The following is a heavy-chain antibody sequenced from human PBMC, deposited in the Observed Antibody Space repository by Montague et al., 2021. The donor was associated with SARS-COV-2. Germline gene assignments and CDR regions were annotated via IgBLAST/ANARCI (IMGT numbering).Heavy chain of an antibody. D-gene: IGHD6-19*01. CDR1: GGSISSYY. Sequence: SETLFLTCTVSGGSISSYYWSWIRQPAGKGLEWIGRIYTSGSTNYNPSLKSRVTMSVDTSKSQFSLKLSSVTAADTAVYYCARDGSAVAGLPRSYGLDVWGQGTTVTVSS. CDR3: ARDGSAVAGLPRSYGLDV. J-gene: IGHJ6*01. V-gene: IGHV4-4*07. CDR2: IYTSGST.